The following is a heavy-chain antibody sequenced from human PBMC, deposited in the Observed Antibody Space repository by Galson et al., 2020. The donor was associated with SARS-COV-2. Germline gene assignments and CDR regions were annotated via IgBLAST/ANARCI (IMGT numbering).Heavy chain of an antibody. CDR3: AGSETGYYNWGPADAFDI. CDR1: GGSISSYY. CDR2: IYTSGST. J-gene: IGHJ3*02. V-gene: IGHV4-4*07. Sequence: SETLSLTYTVSGGSISSYYWSWIRQPAGKGLEWIGRIYTSGSTNYNPSLKSRVTMSVDTSKNQFSLKLSSVTAADTAVYYCAGSETGYYNWGPADAFDIWGQGTMVTVSS. D-gene: IGHD3-9*01.